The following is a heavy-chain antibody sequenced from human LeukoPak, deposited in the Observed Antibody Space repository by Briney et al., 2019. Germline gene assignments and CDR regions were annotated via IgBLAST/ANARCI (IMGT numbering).Heavy chain of an antibody. J-gene: IGHJ4*02. D-gene: IGHD6-19*01. V-gene: IGHV3-23*01. CDR3: AKDISIAVAGRGYYFDY. CDR2: ISGSGGST. Sequence: PGGSLRLSCAASGFTFSSYAMGWVRQAPGKGLEWVSAISGSGGSTYYADSVKGRFTISRDNSKNTLYLQMNSLRAEDTAVYYCAKDISIAVAGRGYYFDYWGQGTLVTVSS. CDR1: GFTFSSYA.